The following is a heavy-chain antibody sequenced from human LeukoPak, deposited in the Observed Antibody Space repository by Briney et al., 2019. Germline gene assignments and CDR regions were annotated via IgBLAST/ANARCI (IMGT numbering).Heavy chain of an antibody. D-gene: IGHD5-18*01. Sequence: EASVKVSCKASGYTFTSYDINWVRQATGQGLEWMGWMNPNSGNTGYAQKFQGRVTITRNTSISTAYMELSSLRSEDTAVYYCARAPGDTAMVTTPLDYWGQGTLVTVSS. CDR3: ARAPGDTAMVTTPLDY. J-gene: IGHJ4*02. CDR1: GYTFTSYD. CDR2: MNPNSGNT. V-gene: IGHV1-8*03.